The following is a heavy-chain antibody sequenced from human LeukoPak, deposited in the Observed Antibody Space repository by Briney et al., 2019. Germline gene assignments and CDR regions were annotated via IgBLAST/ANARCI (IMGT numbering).Heavy chain of an antibody. V-gene: IGHV3-30*02. D-gene: IGHD6-19*01. CDR3: AKDHLPGIVVADRDY. Sequence: GGSLLLSCAASGFTFSSYGMHWVRPAPGKGLEWVAFIRYDGSNKYYADSVKGRFTISRDNSKNTLYLQINSLRAEDTAVYYCAKDHLPGIVVADRDYWGLGTLVTVSS. J-gene: IGHJ4*02. CDR1: GFTFSSYG. CDR2: IRYDGSNK.